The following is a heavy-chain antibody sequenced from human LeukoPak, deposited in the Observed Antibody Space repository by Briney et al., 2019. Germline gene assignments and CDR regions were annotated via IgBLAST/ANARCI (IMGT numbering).Heavy chain of an antibody. CDR3: ARASRYYYGSGSYGYFDY. CDR2: INWNGGST. CDR1: GFTFDDHG. Sequence: GGSLRLSCAASGFTFDDHGMTWVRQVPGKGLEWVCSINWNGGSTDYGDSVKGRFTISRDNAKNSLYLQMNSLRAEDTALYYCARASRYYYGSGSYGYFDYWGQGTLVTVSS. J-gene: IGHJ4*02. D-gene: IGHD3-10*01. V-gene: IGHV3-20*04.